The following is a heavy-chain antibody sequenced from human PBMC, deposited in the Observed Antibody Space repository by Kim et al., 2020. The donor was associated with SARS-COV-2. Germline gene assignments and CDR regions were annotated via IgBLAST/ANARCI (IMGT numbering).Heavy chain of an antibody. CDR1: GFTFSSYE. J-gene: IGHJ6*02. CDR3: ALGDTDYYYYGMDV. Sequence: GGSLRLSCAASGFTFSSYEMNWVRQAPGKGLEWVSYISSSGSTIYYADSVKGRFTISRDNAKNSLYLQMNSLRAEDTAVYYCALGDTDYYYYGMDVWGQGPTVTVSS. D-gene: IGHD4-17*01. V-gene: IGHV3-48*03. CDR2: ISSSGSTI.